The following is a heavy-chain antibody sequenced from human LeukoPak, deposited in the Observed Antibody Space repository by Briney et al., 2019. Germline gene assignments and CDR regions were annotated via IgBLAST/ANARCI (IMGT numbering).Heavy chain of an antibody. D-gene: IGHD3-10*01. CDR2: IYSGGST. CDR1: GFTVSSNY. CDR3: AREQSYYPYMDV. J-gene: IGHJ6*03. Sequence: PRGSLRLSCAASGFTVSSNYMSWVRQAPGKGLEWVSVIYSGGSTYYADSVKGRFTISRDNSKNTLYLQMNSLRAEDTAVYYCAREQSYYPYMDVWGKGTTVTVSS. V-gene: IGHV3-53*01.